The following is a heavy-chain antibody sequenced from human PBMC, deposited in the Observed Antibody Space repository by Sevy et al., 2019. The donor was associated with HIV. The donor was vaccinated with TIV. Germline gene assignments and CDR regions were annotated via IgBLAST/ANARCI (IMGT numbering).Heavy chain of an antibody. J-gene: IGHJ4*02. D-gene: IGHD3-22*01. Sequence: GGSLRLSCAASGIAFSTYAMFWVRQAPGKGLEWVSSISAGGYSTYYADPVKGRFTLSRDNSRNTLDLQMNSLRADDTAVYYCAKDFSDVYYYDSSATVDYWGQGTLVTVSS. CDR3: AKDFSDVYYYDSSATVDY. CDR2: ISAGGYST. CDR1: GIAFSTYA. V-gene: IGHV3-23*01.